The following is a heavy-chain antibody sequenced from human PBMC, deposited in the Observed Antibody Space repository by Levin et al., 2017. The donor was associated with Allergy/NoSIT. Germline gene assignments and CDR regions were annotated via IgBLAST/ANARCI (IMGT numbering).Heavy chain of an antibody. CDR2: INHSGST. D-gene: IGHD3-9*01. V-gene: IGHV4-34*01. Sequence: TSQTLSLTCAVYGGSFSGYYWSWIRQPPGKGLEWIGEINHSGSTNYNPSLKSRVTISVDTSKNQFSLKLSSVTAADTAVYYCARREDILTGYPKCRGFRACSKNWFDPWGQGTLVTVSS. CDR3: ARREDILTGYPKCRGFRACSKNWFDP. J-gene: IGHJ5*02. CDR1: GGSFSGYY.